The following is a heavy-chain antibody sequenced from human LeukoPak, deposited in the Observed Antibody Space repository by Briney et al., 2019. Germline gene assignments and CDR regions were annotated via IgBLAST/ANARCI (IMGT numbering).Heavy chain of an antibody. CDR2: INPNSGGT. Sequence: ASVKVSCKASGYTFTGYYMHWVRQAPGQGLEWMGWINPNSGGTNYAQKFQGRVTMTRDTSISTAYMELSRLRSDDTAMYYCARDRVRIAAAGTGWFDPWGQGTLVTVSS. CDR1: GYTFTGYY. D-gene: IGHD6-13*01. V-gene: IGHV1-2*02. CDR3: ARDRVRIAAAGTGWFDP. J-gene: IGHJ5*02.